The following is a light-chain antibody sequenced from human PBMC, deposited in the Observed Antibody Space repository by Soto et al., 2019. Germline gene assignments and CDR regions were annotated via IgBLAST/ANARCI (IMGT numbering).Light chain of an antibody. CDR2: GAS. CDR3: QQYGSSPPWT. Sequence: EIVLTQSPGTLSLSPGERAKLSCRASQSVSNYLAWYQQKIGQAPRLLIYGASSRATGIPDRFSGSGSGTDFTLTISRLEPEDFAVYYCQQYGSSPPWTFGQGTKVDIK. CDR1: QSVSNY. J-gene: IGKJ1*01. V-gene: IGKV3-20*01.